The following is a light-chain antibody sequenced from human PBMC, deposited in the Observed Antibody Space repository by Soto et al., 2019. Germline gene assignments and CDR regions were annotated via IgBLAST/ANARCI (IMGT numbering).Light chain of an antibody. V-gene: IGLV2-23*02. J-gene: IGLJ3*02. CDR2: EVT. CDR3: CSYAGSNTWV. Sequence: QSALTQPASVSGSPGQSITISCTGTSSDVGSYNLVSWYQQHPGKAPKLMISEVTKRPSGVSNRFSGSKSGNTASLTISGLQAEDESVYYCCSYAGSNTWVFGGGTKLTVL. CDR1: SSDVGSYNL.